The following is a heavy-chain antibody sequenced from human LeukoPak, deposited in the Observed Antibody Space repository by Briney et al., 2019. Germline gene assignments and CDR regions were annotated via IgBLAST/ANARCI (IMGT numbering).Heavy chain of an antibody. CDR2: ISSSGST. Sequence: SETLSLTCTVSGDSISSGDYYWSWIRQPAGTGLEWIGRISSSGSTNYNPSLKSRVTISVDTSKNQFSLKLSSVTAADTAVYYCARSTRSWFDPWGQGTLVTVSS. V-gene: IGHV4-61*02. CDR1: GDSISSGDYY. CDR3: ARSTRSWFDP. J-gene: IGHJ5*02. D-gene: IGHD3-10*01.